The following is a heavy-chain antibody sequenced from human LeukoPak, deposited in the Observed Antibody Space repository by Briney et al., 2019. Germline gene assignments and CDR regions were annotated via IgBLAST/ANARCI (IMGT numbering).Heavy chain of an antibody. CDR3: ARGVLVVYSGYDYPVRGLVYYYMDV. J-gene: IGHJ6*03. CDR2: INPSGGST. CDR1: GYTFTSYY. V-gene: IGHV1-46*01. Sequence: ASVKVSCKASGYTFTSYYIHWVRQAPGQRLEGMGIINPSGGSTTYAQKFQGRVTITTDESTSTAYMELSSLRSEDTAVYYCARGVLVVYSGYDYPVRGLVYYYMDVWGKGTTVTVSS. D-gene: IGHD5-12*01.